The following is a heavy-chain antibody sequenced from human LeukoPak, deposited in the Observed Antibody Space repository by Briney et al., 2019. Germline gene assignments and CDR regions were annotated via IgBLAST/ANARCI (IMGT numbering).Heavy chain of an antibody. V-gene: IGHV4-59*12. Sequence: SETLSLTCIVSGGSISGYYWSWIRQPPGKGLEWIGYISYSGSTNYNPSLKSRVTVSVDKSKNQFSLKLISVTAADTAVYYCARDPKSIYGSALDVFDIWGQGTVVTVSS. CDR3: ARDPKSIYGSALDVFDI. CDR2: ISYSGST. D-gene: IGHD3-10*01. J-gene: IGHJ3*02. CDR1: GGSISGYY.